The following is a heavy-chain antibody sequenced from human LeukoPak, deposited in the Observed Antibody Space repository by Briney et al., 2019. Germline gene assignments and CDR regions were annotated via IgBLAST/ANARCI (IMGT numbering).Heavy chain of an antibody. CDR2: ISSNSEYI. V-gene: IGHV3-21*01. J-gene: IGHJ4*02. CDR3: ARGLCGGDCYDY. Sequence: GGSLRLSCAAPGFTFSSYHINWVRQAPGKGLEWVSSISSNSEYIYYADSVKGRFTISRDNAKNSLFLQMNSLRAEDTAVYYCARGLCGGDCYDYWGQGTLVTVSS. D-gene: IGHD2-21*01. CDR1: GFTFSSYH.